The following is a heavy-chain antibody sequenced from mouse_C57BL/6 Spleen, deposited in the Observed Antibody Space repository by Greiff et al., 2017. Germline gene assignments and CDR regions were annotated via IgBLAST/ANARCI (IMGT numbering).Heavy chain of an antibody. Sequence: QVQLQQSGPELVKPGASVKISCKASGYAFSSSWMNWVKQRPGKGLEWIGRIYPGDGDTNYNGKFKGKATLTADKSSSTAYMQLSSLTSEDSAVYFGARGTGTNRFAYWGQGTLVTVSA. CDR3: ARGTGTNRFAY. J-gene: IGHJ3*01. D-gene: IGHD4-1*01. CDR2: IYPGDGDT. V-gene: IGHV1-82*01. CDR1: GYAFSSSW.